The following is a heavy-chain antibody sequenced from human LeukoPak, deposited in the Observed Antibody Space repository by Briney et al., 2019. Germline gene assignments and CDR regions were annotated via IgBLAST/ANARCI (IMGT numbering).Heavy chain of an antibody. CDR3: ARAAELRCFEWVPESVYY. CDR1: GFTFSSYR. CDR2: ISSIGSYI. D-gene: IGHD3-3*01. J-gene: IGHJ4*02. V-gene: IGHV3-21*01. Sequence: GGSLRLSCAASGFTFSSYRINWVRQAPGRGLEWVSSISSIGSYIYYADSVKGRFTIPRDNAKNSLYLQMNNLRAEDTAVYYCARAAELRCFEWVPESVYYGGQGTLVTVSS.